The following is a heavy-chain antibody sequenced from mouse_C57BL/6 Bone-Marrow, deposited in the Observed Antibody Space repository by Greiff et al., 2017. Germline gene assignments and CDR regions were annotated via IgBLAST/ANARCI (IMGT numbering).Heavy chain of an antibody. J-gene: IGHJ1*03. Sequence: EVKVVESGGDLVKPGGSLKLSCAASGFTFSSYGMSWVRQTPDKRLEWVATISSGGSYTYYPDSVKGRFTISRDNAKNTLYLQMSSLKSEDTAMYYCARLPNRYFDVWGTGTTVTVSS. D-gene: IGHD1-1*01. CDR2: ISSGGSYT. V-gene: IGHV5-6*01. CDR3: ARLPNRYFDV. CDR1: GFTFSSYG.